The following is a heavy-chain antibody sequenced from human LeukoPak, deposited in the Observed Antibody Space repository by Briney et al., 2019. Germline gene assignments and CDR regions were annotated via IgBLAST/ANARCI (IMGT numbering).Heavy chain of an antibody. CDR3: AKDVGSGWPGHLNYYGMDV. CDR1: GFTFDDYA. Sequence: GGSLRLSCAASGFTFDDYAMQTPGKGLEWVSGISWNSGSIGYADSVKGRFTISRDNAKNSLYLQMNSLRAEDTALYYCAKDVGSGWPGHLNYYGMDVWGQGTTVTVSS. J-gene: IGHJ6*02. V-gene: IGHV3-9*01. CDR2: ISWNSGSI. D-gene: IGHD6-19*01.